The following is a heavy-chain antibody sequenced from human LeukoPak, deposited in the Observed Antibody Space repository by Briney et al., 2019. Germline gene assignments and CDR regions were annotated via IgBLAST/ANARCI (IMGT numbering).Heavy chain of an antibody. CDR3: TSSGTSGAGDFDY. Sequence: GGSLRLSCAASGLPFSNAWMTWVRQAPGKGLEWVGRVKSKTDGGTTDYAAPVKDRFTISRDDSKNTLYLQMNSLRTEDTALYYCTSSGTSGAGDFDYWGQGTLVTVSS. V-gene: IGHV3-15*01. CDR2: VKSKTDGGTT. CDR1: GLPFSNAW. J-gene: IGHJ4*02. D-gene: IGHD1-26*01.